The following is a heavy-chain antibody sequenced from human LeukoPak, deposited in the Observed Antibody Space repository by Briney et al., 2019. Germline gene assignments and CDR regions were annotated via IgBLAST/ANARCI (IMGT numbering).Heavy chain of an antibody. V-gene: IGHV4-39*01. J-gene: IGHJ5*02. CDR3: ARRYCSSSSCPPDNWFDP. CDR1: GGSISSSSYY. D-gene: IGHD2-2*01. Sequence: SETLSLTCTVSGGSISSSSYYWGWIRQPPGKGLEWIGSIYYSGSTYYNPSLKSRVTISVDTSKNQFSLKLSSVTAADTAVYFCARRYCSSSSCPPDNWFDPWGQGTLVTVSS. CDR2: IYYSGST.